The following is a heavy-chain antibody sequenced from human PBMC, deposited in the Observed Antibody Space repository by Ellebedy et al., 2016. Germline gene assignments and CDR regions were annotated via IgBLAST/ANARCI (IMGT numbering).Heavy chain of an antibody. CDR3: ARGGTIFGVVIGYDAVDI. D-gene: IGHD3-3*01. Sequence: ASVKVSXXASGYTFTGHYMHWVRQAPGQGLEWMGWIYPNSGGTNYAQKFQGRVTMTRDTSISTAYMELNSLTSDDTAVYYCARGGTIFGVVIGYDAVDIWGQGTMVTVPS. J-gene: IGHJ3*02. CDR1: GYTFTGHY. CDR2: IYPNSGGT. V-gene: IGHV1-2*02.